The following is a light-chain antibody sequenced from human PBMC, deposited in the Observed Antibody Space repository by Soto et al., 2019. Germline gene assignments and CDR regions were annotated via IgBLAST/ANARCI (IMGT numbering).Light chain of an antibody. Sequence: DIQMTQSPSTLSASVGDRVIITCRASQSISSWLAWYQQKPGKVPNLLIYDASNLESGVPLRFSGSGSGTEFTLTISSLQPDDFAPYYCQQYQSSWTFGQGTKVDIK. CDR1: QSISSW. V-gene: IGKV1-5*01. J-gene: IGKJ1*01. CDR2: DAS. CDR3: QQYQSSWT.